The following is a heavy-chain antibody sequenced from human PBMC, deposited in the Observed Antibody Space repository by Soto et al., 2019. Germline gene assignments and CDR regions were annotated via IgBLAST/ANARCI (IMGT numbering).Heavy chain of an antibody. D-gene: IGHD3-3*01. CDR1: GYTFTSYG. Sequence: ASVKVSCKASGYTFTSYGISWVRQAPGQGLEWMGWISAYNGNTNYAQKLQGRVTMTTDTPTSTAYMELRSLRSDDTAVYYCARDLYDFWSGYSPVYYYYGMDVWGQGTTVTVSS. CDR2: ISAYNGNT. V-gene: IGHV1-18*01. CDR3: ARDLYDFWSGYSPVYYYYGMDV. J-gene: IGHJ6*02.